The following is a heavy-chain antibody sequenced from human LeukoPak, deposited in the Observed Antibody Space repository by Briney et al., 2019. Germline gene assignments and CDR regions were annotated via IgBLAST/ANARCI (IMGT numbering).Heavy chain of an antibody. D-gene: IGHD5-18*01. CDR2: ISYDGSNK. CDR1: GFTVSSKY. V-gene: IGHV3-30*03. CDR3: ARERVEDTAMVWPLDY. Sequence: GGSLRLSCAASGFTVSSKYMTWVRQAPGKGLEWVAVISYDGSNKYYADSVKGRFTISRDNSKNTLYLQMNSLRAEDTAVYYCARERVEDTAMVWPLDYWGQGTLVTVSS. J-gene: IGHJ4*02.